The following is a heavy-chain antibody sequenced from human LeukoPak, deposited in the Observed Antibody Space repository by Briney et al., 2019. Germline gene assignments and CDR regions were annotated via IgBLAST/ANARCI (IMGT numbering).Heavy chain of an antibody. V-gene: IGHV3-15*01. CDR2: IKTKTDGGTA. J-gene: IGHJ4*02. CDR1: GFTFSNAW. D-gene: IGHD6-19*01. Sequence: GGSLRPSCAASGFTFSNAWMAWVRQAPGRGLEWVGRIKTKTDGGTADYAAPVKGRFTISRDDSKNTLYLQMNSLKTEDTAVYYCTTEWALAGNFYWGQGTLVTVSS. CDR3: TTEWALAGNFY.